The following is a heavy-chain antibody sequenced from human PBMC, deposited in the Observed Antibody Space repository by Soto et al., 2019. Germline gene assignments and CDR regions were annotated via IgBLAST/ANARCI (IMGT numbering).Heavy chain of an antibody. Sequence: HPGGSLRLSCVASGFTFSTHAMSWVRQVPGKGLVWVSTFSGSGGNIYYGESVKGRFTISRDDPKNTLYLDMNSLRVEDTAVYYCEKDPQWTVGPLAMDVWGQGSKVTVYS. J-gene: IGHJ6*02. D-gene: IGHD2-2*01. V-gene: IGHV3-23*01. CDR3: EKDPQWTVGPLAMDV. CDR1: GFTFSTHA. CDR2: FSGSGGNI.